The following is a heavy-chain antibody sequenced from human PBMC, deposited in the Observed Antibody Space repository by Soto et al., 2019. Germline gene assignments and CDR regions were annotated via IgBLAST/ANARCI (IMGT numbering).Heavy chain of an antibody. CDR3: AKPSTSFGGSSRLDP. V-gene: IGHV4-4*02. J-gene: IGHJ5*02. Sequence: TLSLTCAVSGVSISSSNWWSWVRQPPGQGLEWIGEIYHSGSTNYNPSLKSRVTISVDKSKNQFSLKLSSVTAADTAVYYCAKPSTSFGGSSRLDPWGQGTLGTVSS. D-gene: IGHD2-2*01. CDR2: IYHSGST. CDR1: GVSISSSNW.